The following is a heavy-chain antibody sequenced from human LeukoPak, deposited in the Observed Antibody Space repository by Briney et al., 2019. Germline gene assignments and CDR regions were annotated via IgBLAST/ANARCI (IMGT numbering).Heavy chain of an antibody. CDR2: ISGSGGST. CDR1: GFTFSSYA. CDR3: ANIAAADYSFDY. V-gene: IGHV3-23*01. J-gene: IGHJ4*02. D-gene: IGHD6-13*01. Sequence: GGSLRLSCAASGFTFSSYAMSWVRQAPGKGLEWVSAISGSGGSTYYADSVKGRFTISRDNSKNTLYLQMNSLGAEDTAVYYCANIAAADYSFDYWGQGTLVTVSS.